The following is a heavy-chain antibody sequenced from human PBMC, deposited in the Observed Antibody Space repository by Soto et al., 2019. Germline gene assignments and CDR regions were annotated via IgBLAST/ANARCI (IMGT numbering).Heavy chain of an antibody. CDR3: AIRAAHAFDI. J-gene: IGHJ3*02. Sequence: PGGSLRLSCAASGFTFSSYAMSWVRQAPGKGLEWASAISGSGGSTYYADSVKGRFTISRDNSKNMLYLQMNSLRAEDTAVYYCAIRAAHAFDIWGQGTMVTVSS. CDR1: GFTFSSYA. CDR2: ISGSGGST. V-gene: IGHV3-23*01. D-gene: IGHD6-25*01.